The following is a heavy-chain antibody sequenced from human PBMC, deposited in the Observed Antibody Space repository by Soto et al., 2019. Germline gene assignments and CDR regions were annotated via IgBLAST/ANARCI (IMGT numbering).Heavy chain of an antibody. Sequence: QVQLVESGGGVVQPGRSLRLSCAASGFIFSGYGMHWVRQAPGKGLEWVAVIWYDGSNENYADSVKGRFTISRDNSKNTLYLQMNSLRAEDTAVYYGTRRFSDGWYSDYWGQGTLVTVSS. J-gene: IGHJ4*02. CDR2: IWYDGSNE. CDR3: TRRFSDGWYSDY. CDR1: GFIFSGYG. D-gene: IGHD6-19*01. V-gene: IGHV3-33*01.